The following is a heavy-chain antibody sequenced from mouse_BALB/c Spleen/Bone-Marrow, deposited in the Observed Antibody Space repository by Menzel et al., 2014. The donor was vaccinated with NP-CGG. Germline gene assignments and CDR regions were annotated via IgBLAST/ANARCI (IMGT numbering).Heavy chain of an antibody. CDR1: GFDFSRYW. CDR3: ASDGCYGTGDY. Sequence: EVQVVESGGGLVQPGGSLKLSCAASGFDFSRYWMSWVRQAPGKGQEWIGEINPDSSTINYTPSLKDKFIISRDNAKNTMYLKMNTVRSEDTALDYCASDGCYGTGDYWGQGTPLTVSS. CDR2: INPDSSTI. D-gene: IGHD2-1*01. V-gene: IGHV4-1*02. J-gene: IGHJ2*01.